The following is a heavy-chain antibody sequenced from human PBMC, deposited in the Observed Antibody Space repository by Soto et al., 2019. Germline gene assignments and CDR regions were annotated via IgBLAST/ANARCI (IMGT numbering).Heavy chain of an antibody. Sequence: QVQLVQSGAEVKKPGASVKVSCKASGYTFTSYDINWVRQATGQGLEWMGWMNPNSGNTGYAQKFQGRVTMTRNTSISTAYMELSSLRSEDTAVYYCVGGMGGSGWYGSYFDYWGQGTLVTVSS. J-gene: IGHJ4*02. D-gene: IGHD6-19*01. CDR1: GYTFTSYD. CDR2: MNPNSGNT. V-gene: IGHV1-8*01. CDR3: VGGMGGSGWYGSYFDY.